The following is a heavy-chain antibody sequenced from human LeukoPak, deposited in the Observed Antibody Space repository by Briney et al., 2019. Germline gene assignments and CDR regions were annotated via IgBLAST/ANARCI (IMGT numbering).Heavy chain of an antibody. J-gene: IGHJ6*02. CDR2: IHHSGST. D-gene: IGHD5-12*01. V-gene: IGHV4-31*03. CDR1: GGSLSTGGYY. Sequence: SETLSLTCTVSGGSLSTGGYYWNWIRQHPGKGLEWIGYIHHSGSTFYNPSLKSRATISVDTSKNQSSLNLSSVTAADTAVYYCASSEATTTPPPYGMDVWGQGTTVTVSS. CDR3: ASSEATTTPPPYGMDV.